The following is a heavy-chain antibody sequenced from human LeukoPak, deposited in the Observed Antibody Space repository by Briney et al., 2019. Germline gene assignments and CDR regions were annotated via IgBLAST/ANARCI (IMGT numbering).Heavy chain of an antibody. V-gene: IGHV3-23*01. CDR1: GFTLSNHA. D-gene: IGHD1-20*01. CDR2: INSGGGST. J-gene: IGHJ4*02. CDR3: AKDLSYNYNYFDS. Sequence: GGSLRLSCAASGFTLSNHALNWVRQAPGKGLEWVSGINSGGGSTYYTDSVKGRFTISRDNSKNTLYLQMNSLRADDTAVYYCAKDLSYNYNYFDSWGQGTLVTVSS.